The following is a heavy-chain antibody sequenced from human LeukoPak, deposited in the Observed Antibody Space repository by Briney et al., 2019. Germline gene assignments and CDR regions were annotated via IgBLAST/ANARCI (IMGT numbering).Heavy chain of an antibody. V-gene: IGHV3-23*01. CDR3: AKEYSSSWNLYYFDY. D-gene: IGHD6-13*01. Sequence: GRSLRLSCAASGFTFGSYAMSWVRQAPGKGLEWVSAISGSGGSTYYADSVKGRFTISRDNSKNTLYLQMNSLRAEDTAVYYCAKEYSSSWNLYYFDYWGQGTLVTVSS. J-gene: IGHJ4*02. CDR2: ISGSGGST. CDR1: GFTFGSYA.